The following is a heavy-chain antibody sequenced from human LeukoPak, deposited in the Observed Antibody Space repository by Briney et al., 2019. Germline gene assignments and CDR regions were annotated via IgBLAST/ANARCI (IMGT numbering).Heavy chain of an antibody. Sequence: GGSLRLSCAASGFTFDNYAMSWVRQAPGRGLEWVSTIRSNGDTTYYADSVKGRFTISRDNSKNTLYLQMNGLRADDTAVYCCAKDHTPLTVVVSHFNYWGQGTLVSVSS. CDR2: IRSNGDTT. CDR3: AKDHTPLTVVVSHFNY. D-gene: IGHD2-15*01. J-gene: IGHJ4*02. V-gene: IGHV3-23*01. CDR1: GFTFDNYA.